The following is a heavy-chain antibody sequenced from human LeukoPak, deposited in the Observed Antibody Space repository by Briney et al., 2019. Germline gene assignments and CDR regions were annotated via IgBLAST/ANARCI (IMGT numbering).Heavy chain of an antibody. D-gene: IGHD6-13*01. Sequence: GGSLRLSCAASGFTFSSYSMNWVRQAPGKGLEWVSSISSSSSYIYYADSVKGRFTISRDDAKNSLYLQMNSLRAEDTAVYYCAKDFPAIAATGFFEYWGQGTLVTVSS. J-gene: IGHJ4*02. CDR1: GFTFSSYS. V-gene: IGHV3-21*01. CDR2: ISSSSSYI. CDR3: AKDFPAIAATGFFEY.